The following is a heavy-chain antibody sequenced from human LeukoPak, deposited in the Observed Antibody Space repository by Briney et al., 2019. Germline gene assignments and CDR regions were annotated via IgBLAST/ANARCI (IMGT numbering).Heavy chain of an antibody. Sequence: SETLSLTCTVSGGSVTTGYYYWGWIRQPPGKALEWIGSFYYSGSTYYNPSLQSRVTISVDTSKTQSSLRLNSVTAADTAVYYCARFYYGSGSYVSNFDYWGQGTLVTVSS. D-gene: IGHD3-10*01. CDR1: GGSVTTGYYY. CDR3: ARFYYGSGSYVSNFDY. CDR2: FYYSGST. J-gene: IGHJ4*02. V-gene: IGHV4-39*01.